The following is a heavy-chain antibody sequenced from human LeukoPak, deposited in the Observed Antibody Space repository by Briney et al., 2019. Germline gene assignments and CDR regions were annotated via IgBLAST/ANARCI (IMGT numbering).Heavy chain of an antibody. CDR3: AKDLENVVVVAATN. V-gene: IGHV3-23*01. D-gene: IGHD2-15*01. Sequence: GGSLRLSCAASGFTFSSYAMSWVRQAPGKGLEWVSAISGSGGSTYYADSVKGRFTISRDNSKNTLYLQMNSLRAEDTAVYYCAKDLENVVVVAATNWGQGTLVTVSS. CDR2: ISGSGGST. CDR1: GFTFSSYA. J-gene: IGHJ4*02.